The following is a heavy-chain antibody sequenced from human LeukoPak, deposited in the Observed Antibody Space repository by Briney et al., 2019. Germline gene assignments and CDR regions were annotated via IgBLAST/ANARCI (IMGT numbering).Heavy chain of an antibody. Sequence: SVKVSCKASGGTFSSYAISWVRQAPGQGLEWMGGIIPIFGTANYAQKFQGRVTITTDESTSTAYMELSSLRSEDTAVYYCARTGYSSSWHAFDIWGQGTMVTVSS. D-gene: IGHD6-13*01. V-gene: IGHV1-69*05. CDR1: GGTFSSYA. CDR2: IIPIFGTA. CDR3: ARTGYSSSWHAFDI. J-gene: IGHJ3*02.